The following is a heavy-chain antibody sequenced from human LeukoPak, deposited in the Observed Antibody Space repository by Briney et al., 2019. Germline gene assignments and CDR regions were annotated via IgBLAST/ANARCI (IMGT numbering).Heavy chain of an antibody. Sequence: GKSLRLPCAASGFTFSDYAMHWVRHAPGKGLEWVSLISSGGTYEYYADSVKGRFTISRDNSKNTLYLQLNSLRAEDTAVYYCARDSTSYYDSGSSGPHYFDNWGQGTLVTVSS. V-gene: IGHV3-30*01. J-gene: IGHJ4*02. CDR3: ARDSTSYYDSGSSGPHYFDN. CDR1: GFTFSDYA. CDR2: ISSGGTYE. D-gene: IGHD3-10*01.